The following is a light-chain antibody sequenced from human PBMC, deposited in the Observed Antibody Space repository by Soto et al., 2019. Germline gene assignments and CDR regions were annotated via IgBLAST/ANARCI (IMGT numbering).Light chain of an antibody. CDR3: QSYDSSLSEV. V-gene: IGLV1-40*01. J-gene: IGLJ1*01. Sequence: VLTQPPSVSGAPGQRVTISCTGSSSNIGAGYDVHWYQQLPGTAPKLLIYGNSNRPSGVPDRFSGSKSGTSASLAITGLQAEDEADYYCQSYDSSLSEVFGTGTKVTVL. CDR1: SSNIGAGYD. CDR2: GNS.